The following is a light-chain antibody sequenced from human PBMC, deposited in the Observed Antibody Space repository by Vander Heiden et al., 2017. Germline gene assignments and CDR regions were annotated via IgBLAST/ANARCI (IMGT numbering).Light chain of an antibody. CDR1: QSISSW. V-gene: IGKV1-5*03. J-gene: IGKJ4*01. CDR3: QQYNSS. Sequence: DIQMTPSPSTLSASVGDRVTITCRASQSISSWLAWYQQKPGKAPKLLIYKASSLESGVPSRFSGSGSGTEFTLTISSLQPDDFATYYCQQYNSSFGGGTKVEIK. CDR2: KAS.